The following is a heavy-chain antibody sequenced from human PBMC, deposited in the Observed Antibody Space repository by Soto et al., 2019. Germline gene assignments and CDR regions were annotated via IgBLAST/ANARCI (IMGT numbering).Heavy chain of an antibody. CDR2: IYYSGST. J-gene: IGHJ5*02. CDR3: ARLGFYGDYAVDP. Sequence: SETLSLTCTVSGASISSYYWSWIRQPPGKGLEWIGYIYYSGSTNYNPSLKSRVTISVDTSKKQFSLKLSSVTAADTAVYFCARLGFYGDYAVDPWGQGTLVTVSS. CDR1: GASISSYY. D-gene: IGHD4-17*01. V-gene: IGHV4-59*08.